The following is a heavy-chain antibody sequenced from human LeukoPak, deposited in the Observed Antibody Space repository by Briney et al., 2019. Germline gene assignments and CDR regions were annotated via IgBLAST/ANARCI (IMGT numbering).Heavy chain of an antibody. CDR2: IYYSGDT. D-gene: IGHD3-22*01. J-gene: IGHJ3*02. V-gene: IGHV4-59*01. Sequence: SETLSLTCTVSDGSISGYSWSWIRQPPGKGLEWIGYIYYSGDTNYNPSLKNRVTLSVDTSRNQLSLQLSSVTTADTAVYYCACLTTADAFDIWGQGTMVTVSS. CDR1: DGSISGYS. CDR3: ACLTTADAFDI.